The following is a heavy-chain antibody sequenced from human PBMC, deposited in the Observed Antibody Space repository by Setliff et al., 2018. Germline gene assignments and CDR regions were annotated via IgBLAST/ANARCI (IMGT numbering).Heavy chain of an antibody. J-gene: IGHJ3*02. D-gene: IGHD6-13*01. CDR3: ARRAPPSYSSSWSDAFDI. CDR2: IYPGDSDT. CDR1: GYSFTSYW. Sequence: GESLKISCKGSGYSFTSYWIGWVRQMPGKGLEWMGIIYPGDSDTGYSPSFQGQVTISADKSISTAYLQWSSLKASDTAMYYCARRAPPSYSSSWSDAFDIWGQGTMVTVSS. V-gene: IGHV5-51*01.